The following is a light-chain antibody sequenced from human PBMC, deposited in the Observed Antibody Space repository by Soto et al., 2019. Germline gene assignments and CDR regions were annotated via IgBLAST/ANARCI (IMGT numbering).Light chain of an antibody. J-gene: IGKJ2*01. V-gene: IGKV3-20*01. CDR1: QSVSSSS. CDR3: QHSGT. CDR2: GAS. Sequence: EIVLTQSPGTLSLSPGERATLSCRASQSVSSSSLAWYQQKPGQAPTLLIHGASSTATGIPDRFSVSGSGTDFTLTISRLEPEDFAVYYCQHSGTFGQGTKLEIK.